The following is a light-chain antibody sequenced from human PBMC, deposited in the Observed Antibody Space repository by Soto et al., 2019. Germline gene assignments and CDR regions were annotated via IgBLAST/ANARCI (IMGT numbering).Light chain of an antibody. Sequence: DIVMTQSPDSLAMSLGEGATINCKSSQSLLDNSKNYLAWYQQKPGQPPKLLISWASSRESGVPDRFSGSGSGTDFTLTISSLQAEDVAVYYCQHYYSTPPSFGGGTKVVIK. J-gene: IGKJ4*01. V-gene: IGKV4-1*01. CDR3: QHYYSTPPS. CDR2: WAS. CDR1: QSLLDNSKNY.